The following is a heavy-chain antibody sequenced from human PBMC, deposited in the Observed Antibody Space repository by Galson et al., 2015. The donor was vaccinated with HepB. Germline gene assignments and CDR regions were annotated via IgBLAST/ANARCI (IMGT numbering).Heavy chain of an antibody. V-gene: IGHV3-30-3*01. CDR3: ARDYLYYDFWSGPPSYGMDV. J-gene: IGHJ6*02. D-gene: IGHD3-3*01. CDR2: ISYDGSNK. Sequence: SLRLSCAASGFTFSSYAMHWVRQAPGKGLEWVAVISYDGSNKYYADSVKGRFTISRDNSKNTLYLQMNSLRAEDTAVYYCARDYLYYDFWSGPPSYGMDVWGQGTTVTASS. CDR1: GFTFSSYA.